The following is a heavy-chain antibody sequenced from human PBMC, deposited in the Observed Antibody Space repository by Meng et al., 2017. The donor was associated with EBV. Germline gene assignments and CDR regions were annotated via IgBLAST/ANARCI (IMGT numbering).Heavy chain of an antibody. Sequence: QVQLQESGPGLVKPSETLSLTCTVSGGSVNNESYYWGWIRQPPGKGLEYIGYIYYTGSTNYNSSLKSRVTISLDKSKNQLSPKLTSLTAADTAIYYCARGDYTNYPRWFDPWGQGTLGNVSS. J-gene: IGHJ5*02. CDR1: GGSVNNESYY. CDR3: ARGDYTNYPRWFDP. V-gene: IGHV4-61*01. CDR2: IYYTGST. D-gene: IGHD4-11*01.